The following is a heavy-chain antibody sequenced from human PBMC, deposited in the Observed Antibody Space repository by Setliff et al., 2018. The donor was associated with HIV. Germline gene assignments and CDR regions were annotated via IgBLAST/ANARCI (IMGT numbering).Heavy chain of an antibody. CDR1: GGTVRKYS. CDR3: ARGEKRFLEWLPLDYYYYYYMDV. V-gene: IGHV1-69*13. CDR2: IIPIFGST. J-gene: IGHJ6*03. Sequence: SVKVSCKASGGTVRKYSISWVRQAPGQGLEWMGGIIPIFGSTKCAQKFQGRVTITADESTSTADMELSSLRSEDTAVYYCARGEKRFLEWLPLDYYYYYYMDVWGKGITVTVSS. D-gene: IGHD3-3*01.